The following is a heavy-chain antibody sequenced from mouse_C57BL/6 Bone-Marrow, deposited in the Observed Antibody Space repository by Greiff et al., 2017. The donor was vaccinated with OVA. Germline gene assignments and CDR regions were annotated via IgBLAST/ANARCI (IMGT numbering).Heavy chain of an antibody. D-gene: IGHD2-14*01. Sequence: LQESGAELARPGASVKLSCKASGYTFTSSGISWVKQRTGQGLEWIGEIYPRSGNTYYNEQFKGKAPLTADKSSSPAYMELRSLTSEDSAVYCCARWGEYDVVPYAMDYWGQGTSVTVSS. J-gene: IGHJ4*01. CDR2: IYPRSGNT. CDR3: ARWGEYDVVPYAMDY. CDR1: GYTFTSSG. V-gene: IGHV1-81*01.